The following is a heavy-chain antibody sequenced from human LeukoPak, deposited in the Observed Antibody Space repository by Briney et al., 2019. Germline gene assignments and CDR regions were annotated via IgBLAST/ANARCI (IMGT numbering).Heavy chain of an antibody. V-gene: IGHV4-39*01. D-gene: IGHD2-15*01. CDR1: GGSISSSSYY. J-gene: IGHJ4*02. CDR3: ARRGGLRGDN. Sequence: PSETLSLTCTVSGGSISSSSYYLAWIRQSPGKGLEWIANIYYGGSSYYNPSLKRRVTISVDTSKNQFSLKVYSVTAADTAVYYCARRGGLRGDNWGQGTLVTISS. CDR2: IYYGGSS.